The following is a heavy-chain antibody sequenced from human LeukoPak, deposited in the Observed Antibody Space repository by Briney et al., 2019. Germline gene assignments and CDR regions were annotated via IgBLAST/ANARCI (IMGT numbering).Heavy chain of an antibody. J-gene: IGHJ4*02. V-gene: IGHV3-7*01. CDR1: GFTFSRHW. CDR3: ARVPGDGSNYGFDY. Sequence: GGSLRLSCAASGFTFSRHWMTWVRQAPGKGLEWVANIKEDGIRKNYVDSVKGRFTISRDNAKNSLYLQMNSLRVEDTAVYYCARVPGDGSNYGFDYWGQGTLVTVSS. D-gene: IGHD5-24*01. CDR2: IKEDGIRK.